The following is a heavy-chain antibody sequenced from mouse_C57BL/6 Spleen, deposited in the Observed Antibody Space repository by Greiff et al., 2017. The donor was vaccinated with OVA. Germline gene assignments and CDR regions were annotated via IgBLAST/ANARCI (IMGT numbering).Heavy chain of an antibody. D-gene: IGHD2-3*01. CDR1: GFSFNTYA. J-gene: IGHJ3*01. Sequence: DVMLVESGGGLVQPKGSLKLSCAASGFSFNTYAMNWVRQAPGKGLEWVARIRSKSNNYATYYADSVKDRFTISRDDSESMLYLQMNNLKTEDTAMYYCVRRGGYDGNYVPFAYWGQGTLVTVSA. CDR3: VRRGGYDGNYVPFAY. CDR2: IRSKSNNYAT. V-gene: IGHV10-1*01.